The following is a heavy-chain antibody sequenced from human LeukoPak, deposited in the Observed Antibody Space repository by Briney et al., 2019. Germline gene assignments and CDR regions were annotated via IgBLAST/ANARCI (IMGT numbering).Heavy chain of an antibody. CDR1: GGSISSGGYY. Sequence: PSQTLSLTCTVSGGSISSGGYYWSWIRQHPGKGLEWIGYIYYSGSTYYNPSLKSRVTISVDTSKNQFSLQLNSVTPEDTAVYYCARGGEQQLLFDYWGQGTLVTVSS. CDR3: ARGGEQQLLFDY. D-gene: IGHD6-13*01. CDR2: IYYSGST. J-gene: IGHJ4*02. V-gene: IGHV4-31*03.